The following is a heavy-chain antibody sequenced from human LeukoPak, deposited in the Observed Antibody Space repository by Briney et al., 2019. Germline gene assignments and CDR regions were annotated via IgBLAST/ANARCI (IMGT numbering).Heavy chain of an antibody. CDR1: GYTFTSYA. V-gene: IGHV1-46*01. Sequence: ASVKVSCKASGYTFTSYAMNWVRQAPGQGLEWMGLINPSGGSTSYAQKFQGRVTMTRDTSTSTVYMELSSLRSEDTAVYYCARERPYIGYCSSTSCWQGGLNWFDPWGQGTLVTVSS. D-gene: IGHD2-2*01. CDR2: INPSGGST. CDR3: ARERPYIGYCSSTSCWQGGLNWFDP. J-gene: IGHJ5*02.